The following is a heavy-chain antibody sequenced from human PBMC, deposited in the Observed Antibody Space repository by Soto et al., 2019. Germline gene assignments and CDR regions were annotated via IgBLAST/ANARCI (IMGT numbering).Heavy chain of an antibody. Sequence: QVQLVESGGGVVQPGRSLRISCAASGFTFSSYAMHWVRQAPGKGLEWVAVISYDGSNKYYADSVKGRFTISRDNSKNTLYLQMNSLRSEDTAVYYCARRVGAITYYFDYWGQGTLVTVSS. CDR3: ARRVGAITYYFDY. V-gene: IGHV3-30-3*01. CDR1: GFTFSSYA. CDR2: ISYDGSNK. D-gene: IGHD1-26*01. J-gene: IGHJ4*02.